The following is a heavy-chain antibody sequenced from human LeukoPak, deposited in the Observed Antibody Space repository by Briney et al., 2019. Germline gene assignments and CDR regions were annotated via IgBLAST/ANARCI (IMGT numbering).Heavy chain of an antibody. Sequence: ASVKVSCKASGGTFNNYAINWARQAPGQGLEWMGRFIPMFGIPNYAQKFQGRVTMTADKITSIAYMELSSLRSEDTAIYYCASPYYYDSSGQTANSFDIWGQGTMVTVSS. D-gene: IGHD3-22*01. J-gene: IGHJ3*02. CDR3: ASPYYYDSSGQTANSFDI. CDR1: GGTFNNYA. CDR2: FIPMFGIP. V-gene: IGHV1-69*04.